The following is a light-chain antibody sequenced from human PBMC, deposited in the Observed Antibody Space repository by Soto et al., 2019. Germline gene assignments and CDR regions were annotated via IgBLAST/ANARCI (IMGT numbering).Light chain of an antibody. CDR2: GAS. CDR1: QSVSSSY. Sequence: EIVLTQSPGTLSLSPGERATLSCRASQSVSSSYLAWYQQKPGQDPRLLIYGASSRATGIPDRFSGSGCGTDFTLTINRLESEDLAVYYCQQYGSSGYMFGQGTKLEIK. CDR3: QQYGSSGYM. J-gene: IGKJ2*01. V-gene: IGKV3-20*01.